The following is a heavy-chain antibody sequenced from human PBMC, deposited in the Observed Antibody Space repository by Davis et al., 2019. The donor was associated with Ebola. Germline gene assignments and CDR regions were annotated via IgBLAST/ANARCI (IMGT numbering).Heavy chain of an antibody. J-gene: IGHJ4*02. D-gene: IGHD3-10*01. CDR3: ARGTPRGSYYNGVLNLFDY. CDR2: INHSGST. V-gene: IGHV4-34*01. Sequence: PSETLSLTCAVYGGSFSGYYWSWIRQPPGKGLEWIGEINHSGSTNYNPSLKSRVTISVDTSKNQFSLKLSSVTAADTAVYYCARGTPRGSYYNGVLNLFDYWGQGTLVTVSS. CDR1: GGSFSGYY.